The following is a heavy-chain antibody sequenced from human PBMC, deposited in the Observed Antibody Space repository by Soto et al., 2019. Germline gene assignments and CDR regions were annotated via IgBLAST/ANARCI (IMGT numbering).Heavy chain of an antibody. CDR3: ARRRRDGVVITWYGMDV. J-gene: IGHJ6*02. CDR2: IYPGDSDT. CDR1: GYSFTSYW. D-gene: IGHD3-3*01. V-gene: IGHV5-51*01. Sequence: DSLKISCKGSGYSFTSYWIGWVRQMPGKGLEWMGIIYPGDSDTRCSPSFQGQVTISADKSISTAYLQWSSLKASDTAMYYCARRRRDGVVITWYGMDVRGQGITVTVAS.